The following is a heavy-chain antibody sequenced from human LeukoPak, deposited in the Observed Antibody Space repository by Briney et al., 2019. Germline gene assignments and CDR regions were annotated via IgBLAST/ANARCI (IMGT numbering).Heavy chain of an antibody. CDR1: GFTFSSYG. D-gene: IGHD6-13*01. Sequence: GGSLRLSCAASGFTFSSYGMHWVRQAPGKGLEWVAVISYDGSNKYYADSVKGRFTISRDNSKNTLYLQMNSLRAEDTAVYFCAKEDSSNWYYLDYWGQGTLVTVSS. V-gene: IGHV3-30*18. CDR2: ISYDGSNK. CDR3: AKEDSSNWYYLDY. J-gene: IGHJ4*02.